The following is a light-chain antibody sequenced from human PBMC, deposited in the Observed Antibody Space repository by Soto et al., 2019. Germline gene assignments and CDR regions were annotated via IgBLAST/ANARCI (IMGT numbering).Light chain of an antibody. CDR3: QQYNNGLMYT. CDR1: QSVSSN. CDR2: GAS. V-gene: IGKV3-15*01. Sequence: EIVMTQSPATLSVSPGERATLSCRASQSVSSNLAWYQQKPGQAPRLLIYGASTRATGIPARFSGSGSGTEFTLSISSLQSEDFAVYYCQQYNNGLMYTFGQGTKLEIK. J-gene: IGKJ2*01.